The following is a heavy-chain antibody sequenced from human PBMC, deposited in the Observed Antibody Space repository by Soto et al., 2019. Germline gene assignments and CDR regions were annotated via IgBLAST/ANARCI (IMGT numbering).Heavy chain of an antibody. CDR1: GGSISSSNYY. J-gene: IGHJ4*02. CDR3: ARRLSSQLVGVDHYYFDY. V-gene: IGHV4-39*01. D-gene: IGHD6-6*01. Sequence: QLQLQESGPGLVKPSETLSLTCTVSGGSISSSNYYWGWIRQPPGKGLEWIGSIYHTGNTYYNPSLKSRGTIAVDTSKNQFSLKLRSVTAADTAVYYCARRLSSQLVGVDHYYFDYWGQGTLVTVAS. CDR2: IYHTGNT.